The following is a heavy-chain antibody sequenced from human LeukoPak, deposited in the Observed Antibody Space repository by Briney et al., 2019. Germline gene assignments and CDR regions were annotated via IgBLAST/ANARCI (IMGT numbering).Heavy chain of an antibody. V-gene: IGHV3-74*01. CDR2: INSDGSST. Sequence: GGSLRLSCAASGFTFSSYWMHWVRQAPGKGLVWVSRINSDGSSTSYADSVKGRFTISRDNAKNTLYLQVNSLRAEDTAVYYCARTEADDSSGYYFDEGFDYWGQGTLVTVSS. CDR3: ARTEADDSSGYYFDEGFDY. J-gene: IGHJ4*02. CDR1: GFTFSSYW. D-gene: IGHD3-22*01.